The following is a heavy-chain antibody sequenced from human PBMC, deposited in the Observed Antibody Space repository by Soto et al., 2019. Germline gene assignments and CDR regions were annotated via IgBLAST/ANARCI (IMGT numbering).Heavy chain of an antibody. J-gene: IGHJ4*02. D-gene: IGHD6-6*01. CDR1: GFTFSSYA. Sequence: GGSLRLSCAASGFTFSSYAMHWVRQAPGKGLEWVAVISYDGSNKYYADSVKGRFTISRDNSKNTLYLQMNSLRAEDTAVYYCAMTDSSSSSFDNWGQGTLVTVSS. V-gene: IGHV3-30-3*01. CDR2: ISYDGSNK. CDR3: AMTDSSSSSFDN.